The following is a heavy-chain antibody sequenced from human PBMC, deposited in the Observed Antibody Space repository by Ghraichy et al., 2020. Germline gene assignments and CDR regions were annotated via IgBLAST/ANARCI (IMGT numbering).Heavy chain of an antibody. CDR3: ARDKYFGSKSLFDP. CDR2: ISSSSSTI. Sequence: GGSLRLSCAASGFTFSSYSMNWVRQAPGKGLEWVSYISSSSSTIYYADSVKGRFTISRDNAKNSLYLQMNSLRDEDTAVYYCARDKYFGSKSLFDPWGQGTLVTVSS. CDR1: GFTFSSYS. D-gene: IGHD3-10*01. J-gene: IGHJ5*02. V-gene: IGHV3-48*02.